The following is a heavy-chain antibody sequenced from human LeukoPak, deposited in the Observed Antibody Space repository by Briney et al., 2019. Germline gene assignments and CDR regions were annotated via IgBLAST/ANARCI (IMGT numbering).Heavy chain of an antibody. CDR2: ISSSGSTI. Sequence: GGSLRLSCAASGFTFSDSYMNWIRQAPGKGLEYISYISSSGSTIYYADSVKGRFTLSRDNAKNSLSLEMNSLRAEDTAVYYCARGKYSFDYWGQGTLVTVSS. CDR1: GFTFSDSY. V-gene: IGHV3-11*01. J-gene: IGHJ4*02. CDR3: ARGKYSFDY.